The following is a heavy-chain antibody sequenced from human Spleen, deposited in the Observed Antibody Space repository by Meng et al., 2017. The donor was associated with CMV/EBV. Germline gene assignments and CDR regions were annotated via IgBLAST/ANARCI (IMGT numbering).Heavy chain of an antibody. CDR3: ARDQEKHISASGSLDY. D-gene: IGHD6-13*01. J-gene: IGHJ4*02. CDR2: ISFDGNNK. Sequence: GESLKISCAASGFSFSNFAIHWVRQAPGRGLAWMAVISFDGNNKYYADSVRGRFTISRDNSKNTLYLQMNSLRPEDTAVYYCARDQEKHISASGSLDYWGQGTLVTVSS. V-gene: IGHV3-30*04. CDR1: GFSFSNFA.